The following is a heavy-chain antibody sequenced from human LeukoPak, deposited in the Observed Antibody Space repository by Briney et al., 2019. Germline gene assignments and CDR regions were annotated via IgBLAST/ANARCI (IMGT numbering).Heavy chain of an antibody. CDR1: GYTFTSYG. Sequence: ASVKVSCKASGYTFTSYGISWVRQAPGQGLEWMGWISAYNGNTNYAQKFQGRVTMTRDTSTSTVYMELSSLRSEDTAVYYCARDYYDSSGYYLYYFDYWGQGTLVTVSS. CDR2: ISAYNGNT. D-gene: IGHD3-22*01. CDR3: ARDYYDSSGYYLYYFDY. V-gene: IGHV1-18*01. J-gene: IGHJ4*02.